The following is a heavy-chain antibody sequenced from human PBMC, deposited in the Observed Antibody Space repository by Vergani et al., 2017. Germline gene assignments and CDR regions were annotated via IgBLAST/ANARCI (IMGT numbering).Heavy chain of an antibody. J-gene: IGHJ3*02. CDR2: INSDGSST. V-gene: IGHV3-74*01. CDR1: GFTFSSYW. CDR3: AREWWIGGAFDI. D-gene: IGHD3-10*01. Sequence: EVQLVESGGGLVQPGGSLRLSCAASGFTFSSYWMHWVRQAPGKGLVWVSRINSDGSSTSYADSVKGRFTISRDNAKNTLYRQMNSLGAEDTAVYYCAREWWIGGAFDIWGQGTMVTVSS.